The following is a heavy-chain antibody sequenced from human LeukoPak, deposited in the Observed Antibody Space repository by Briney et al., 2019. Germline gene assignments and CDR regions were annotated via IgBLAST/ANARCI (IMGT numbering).Heavy chain of an antibody. CDR3: ARDLTSDIVLDY. J-gene: IGHJ4*02. CDR1: GGSISSSSYY. CDR2: IYYSGST. Sequence: SETLSLTCTVSGGSISSSSYYWGWIRQPPGKGLEWIGCIYYSGSTYYNPSLKSRVTISVDTSKNQFSLKLSSVTAADTAVYYCARDLTSDIVLDYWGQGTLVTVSS. V-gene: IGHV4-39*07. D-gene: IGHD2-15*01.